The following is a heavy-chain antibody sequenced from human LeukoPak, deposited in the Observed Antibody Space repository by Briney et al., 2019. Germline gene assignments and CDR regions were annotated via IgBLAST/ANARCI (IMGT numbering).Heavy chain of an antibody. J-gene: IGHJ4*02. CDR3: ASHAVEYSSSWYSGYFDY. Sequence: GGSLRLSCAASGFTFRSYEMNWVRQAPGEGLEGLSYISSSSSTIYYADSVKGRFTISRDNAKNSLYLQMNSLRAEDTAVYYCASHAVEYSSSWYSGYFDYWGQGTLVTVSS. CDR1: GFTFRSYE. CDR2: ISSSSSTI. D-gene: IGHD6-13*01. V-gene: IGHV3-48*03.